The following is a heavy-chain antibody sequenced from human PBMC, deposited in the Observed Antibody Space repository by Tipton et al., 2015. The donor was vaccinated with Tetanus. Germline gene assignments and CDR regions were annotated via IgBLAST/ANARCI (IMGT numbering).Heavy chain of an antibody. CDR2: IYYRGST. Sequence: TLSLTCTVSGASINSSRHFWAWIRQPPGKGLEWIGAIYYRGSTFYNPSLKDRVNIFVDWSKNHFSLRLSSVTAADTSVYYCARAGYGDFAAHFDFWGQGGLVTVSS. J-gene: IGHJ4*02. V-gene: IGHV4-39*02. D-gene: IGHD4-17*01. CDR1: GASINSSRHF. CDR3: ARAGYGDFAAHFDF.